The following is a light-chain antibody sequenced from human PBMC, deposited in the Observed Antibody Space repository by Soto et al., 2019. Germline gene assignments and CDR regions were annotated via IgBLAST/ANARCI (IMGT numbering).Light chain of an antibody. Sequence: DIVMTQSPDSLAVSLGERATINCKSIQSFLYSSNNKNYLAWYQQKPGQPPKLLIYWASTRESGVPDRFSGRGSGTDFTLTISGLQAEDVAVYYCQQYYSAPWTFGQGTKVDIK. CDR1: QSFLYSSNNKNY. CDR2: WAS. J-gene: IGKJ1*01. CDR3: QQYYSAPWT. V-gene: IGKV4-1*01.